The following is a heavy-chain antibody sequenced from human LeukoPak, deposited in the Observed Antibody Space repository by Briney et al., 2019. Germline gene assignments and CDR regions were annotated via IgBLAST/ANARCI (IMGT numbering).Heavy chain of an antibody. Sequence: GGSLRLSCAASGSIFSSYSMNWVRQAPGKGLEWVSSISSSSSYIYYADSVKGRFTISRDNAKNSLYLQMNSLGAEDTAVYYCASQEYYFDHWGQGTLVSVSS. CDR1: GSIFSSYS. V-gene: IGHV3-21*01. J-gene: IGHJ4*02. CDR2: ISSSSSYI. CDR3: ASQEYYFDH. D-gene: IGHD6-6*01.